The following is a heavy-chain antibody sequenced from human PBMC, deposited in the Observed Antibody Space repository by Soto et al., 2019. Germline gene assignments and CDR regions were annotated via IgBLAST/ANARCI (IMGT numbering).Heavy chain of an antibody. D-gene: IGHD3-3*01. V-gene: IGHV3-30-3*01. CDR2: ISYDGSNK. CDR3: ARGGATIFGVPHNWFDP. CDR1: GFTFSSYA. J-gene: IGHJ5*02. Sequence: QVQLVESGGGVVQPGRSLRLSCAASGFTFSSYAMHWVRQAPGKGLEWVAVISYDGSNKYYADSVKGRFTISRDNSKNTLYLQMNSLRAEDTAVYYCARGGATIFGVPHNWFDPWGQGTLVTVSS.